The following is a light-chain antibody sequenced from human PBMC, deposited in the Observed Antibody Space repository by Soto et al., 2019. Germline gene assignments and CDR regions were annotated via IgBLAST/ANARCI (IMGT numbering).Light chain of an antibody. Sequence: VLTTSTASLSVSPGASIPLSCRANQGIGDTLAWYQHKPGQAPRLLIYGASNRATGIPDRFSGSGSGTDFTLTISRLEPEDFAVYYCQQYGSSGTFGQGAKVDI. V-gene: IGKV3-20*01. J-gene: IGKJ1*01. CDR2: GAS. CDR1: QGIGDT. CDR3: QQYGSSGT.